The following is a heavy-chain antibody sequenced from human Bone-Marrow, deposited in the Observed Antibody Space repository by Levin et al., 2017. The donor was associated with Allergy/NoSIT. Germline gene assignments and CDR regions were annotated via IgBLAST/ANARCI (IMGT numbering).Heavy chain of an antibody. J-gene: IGHJ4*02. CDR2: TTPIFGTV. CDR3: ARDDYEITIFGVRTPRFDS. V-gene: IGHV1-69*06. D-gene: IGHD3-3*01. CDR1: GGTFGNFA. Sequence: ASVKVSCKASGGTFGNFAISWVRQAPGQGLVWMGGTTPIFGTVNYAQKFQGRVSFTADKSTDTAYMELSSLTFEDTAMYYCARDDYEITIFGVRTPRFDSWGQGTLVTVSS.